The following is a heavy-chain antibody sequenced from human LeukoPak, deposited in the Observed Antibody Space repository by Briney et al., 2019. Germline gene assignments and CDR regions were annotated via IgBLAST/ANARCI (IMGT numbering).Heavy chain of an antibody. Sequence: GRSLRLSCAASGFTFSSYGMHWVRQAPGKGLEWVAVIWYDGSNKYYADSVKGRFTISRDNSKNTLYLQMNSLRAEDTAVYYCAKVRSSSSYYYYYMDVWGKGTTVNVS. CDR1: GFTFSSYG. J-gene: IGHJ6*03. V-gene: IGHV3-33*06. CDR2: IWYDGSNK. D-gene: IGHD6-6*01. CDR3: AKVRSSSSYYYYYMDV.